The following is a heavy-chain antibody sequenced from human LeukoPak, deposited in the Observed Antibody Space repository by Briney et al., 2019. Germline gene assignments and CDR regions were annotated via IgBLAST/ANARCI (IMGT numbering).Heavy chain of an antibody. V-gene: IGHV4-30-2*01. CDR2: IYHSGST. CDR3: ARVTVYSGHFDY. Sequence: SETLSLTCAVSGGSISSGGYSWSWIRQPPGKGLEWIGYIYHSGSTYYNPSLKSRVTISVDRSKNQFSLKLSSVTAADTAVYYCARVTVYSGHFDYWGQGTLVIVSS. CDR1: GGSISSGGYS. J-gene: IGHJ4*02. D-gene: IGHD3-10*02.